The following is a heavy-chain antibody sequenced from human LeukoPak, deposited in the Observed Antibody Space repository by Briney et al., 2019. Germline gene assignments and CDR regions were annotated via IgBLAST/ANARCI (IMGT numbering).Heavy chain of an antibody. CDR2: TYYRSKWQY. Sequence: SQTLSLTCAISGDSVSTNSAAWNWIRQSPSRGLEWLGRTYYRSKWQYDYAVSVNSRVTITPDTSRNQFFLQINSVTPDDTAVYYCARARGPYTSGRTGEFESWGQGTLVTVSS. CDR1: GDSVSTNSAA. CDR3: ARARGPYTSGRTGEFES. D-gene: IGHD6-19*01. J-gene: IGHJ4*02. V-gene: IGHV6-1*01.